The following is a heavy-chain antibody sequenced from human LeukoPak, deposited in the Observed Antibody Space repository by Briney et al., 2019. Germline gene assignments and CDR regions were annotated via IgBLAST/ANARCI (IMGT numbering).Heavy chain of an antibody. V-gene: IGHV4-39*07. CDR2: IYYSGST. J-gene: IGHJ4*02. D-gene: IGHD6-19*01. CDR3: ARILYSSNIVY. CDR1: GGSISSSSYY. Sequence: PSETLSLTCTVSGGSISSSSYYWGWNRQPPGKGLEWIGSIYYSGSTYYNPSLKSRVTISVDTSKNQFFLKLSSVTAADTAVYYCARILYSSNIVYWGQGSLVTVSS.